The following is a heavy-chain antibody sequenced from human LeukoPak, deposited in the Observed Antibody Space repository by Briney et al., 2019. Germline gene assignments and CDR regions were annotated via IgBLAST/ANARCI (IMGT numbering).Heavy chain of an antibody. V-gene: IGHV4-59*01. Sequence: SETLSLTCTVSGGSISSYYWSWIRLPPGKGLEWIGYIYYTGATYYNPSLKSRVTISQDTSKNQVSLKLSSVTAADAAVYYCARAGYSYGTGYYFDYWGQGALVTVSS. J-gene: IGHJ4*02. CDR2: IYYTGAT. CDR3: ARAGYSYGTGYYFDY. CDR1: GGSISSYY. D-gene: IGHD5-18*01.